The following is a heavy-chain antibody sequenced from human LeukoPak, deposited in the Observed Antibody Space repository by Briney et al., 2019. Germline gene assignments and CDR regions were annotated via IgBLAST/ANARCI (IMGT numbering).Heavy chain of an antibody. D-gene: IGHD3-3*01. J-gene: IGHJ6*02. CDR1: GGSFSGYY. CDR2: INHSGST. V-gene: IGHV4-34*01. Sequence: SETLSLTCAVYGGSFSGYYWSWIRQPPGKGLEWIGEINHSGSTNYNPSLKSRVTISVDTSKNQFSLKLSSVTAADTAVYYCARGRTSYYDSYPYYYGMDVWGQGTTVTVSS. CDR3: ARGRTSYYDSYPYYYGMDV.